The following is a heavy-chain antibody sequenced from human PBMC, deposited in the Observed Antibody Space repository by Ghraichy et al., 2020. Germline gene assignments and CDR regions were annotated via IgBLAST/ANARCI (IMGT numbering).Heavy chain of an antibody. D-gene: IGHD6-19*01. CDR3: ARGPGPGIAVAGTVPNDY. V-gene: IGHV4-34*01. J-gene: IGHJ4*02. CDR2: INHSGST. CDR1: GGSFSGYY. Sequence: SETLSPTCAVYGGSFSGYYWSWIRQPPGKGLEWIGEINHSGSTNYNPSLKSRVTISVDTSKNQFSLKLSSVTAADTAVYYCARGPGPGIAVAGTVPNDYWGQGTLVTVSS.